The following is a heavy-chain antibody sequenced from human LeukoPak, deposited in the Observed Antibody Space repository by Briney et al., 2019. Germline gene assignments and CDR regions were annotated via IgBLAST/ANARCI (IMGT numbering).Heavy chain of an antibody. J-gene: IGHJ4*02. CDR1: GFIFTDYW. D-gene: IGHD3-16*01. CDR3: AKGGFPYDYVWGSYLD. Sequence: GGSLRLSCAASGFIFTDYWMHWVRQGPGKELVWVARISGEGRGTTYADSVKGRFTISRDHAKSTAFLQMNSLRAEDTAVYYCAKGGFPYDYVWGSYLDWGQGTLVTVSS. CDR2: ISGEGRGT. V-gene: IGHV3-74*01.